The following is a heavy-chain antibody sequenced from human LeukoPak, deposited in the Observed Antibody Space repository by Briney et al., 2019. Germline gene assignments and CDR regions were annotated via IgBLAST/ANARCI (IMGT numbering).Heavy chain of an antibody. CDR3: AEPYCSSTSCYNHWFDP. D-gene: IGHD2-2*02. J-gene: IGHJ5*02. Sequence: AASVKVSCKASGYTFTSYGISWVRQAPGQGLEWMGWISAYNGNTNYAQKLQGRVTMTTDTSTSTAYMELRSLRSDDTAVYYCAEPYCSSTSCYNHWFDPWGQGTLVTVSS. V-gene: IGHV1-18*04. CDR1: GYTFTSYG. CDR2: ISAYNGNT.